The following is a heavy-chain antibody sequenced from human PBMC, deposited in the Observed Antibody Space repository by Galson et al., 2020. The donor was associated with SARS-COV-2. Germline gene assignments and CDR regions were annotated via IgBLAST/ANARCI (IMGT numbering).Heavy chain of an antibody. D-gene: IGHD5-12*01. CDR2: IYYSGST. J-gene: IGHJ4*02. V-gene: IGHV4-59*08. CDR1: GGPLSKYL. CDR3: ARHLGQWLRGGYFYY. Sequence: SETLSLICSVSGGPLSKYLWSWLPQPPRKGLEWMWHIYYSGSTHYNPPLKSRVTITVDTSKNQFSLKLSFVTAADTAVYYCARHLGQWLRGGYFYYWGQGTLVTVSS.